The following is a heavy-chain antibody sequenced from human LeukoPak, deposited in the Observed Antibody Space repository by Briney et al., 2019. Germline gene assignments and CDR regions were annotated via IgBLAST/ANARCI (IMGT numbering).Heavy chain of an antibody. CDR3: ARDIRGGYYYDSSGYSNDY. Sequence: ASVKVSCKASGYTFTSYGISWVRQAPGQGLEWMGWISAYNGNTNYAQKLQGRVTMTTDTSTSTAYMELRSLRSGDTAVYYCARDIRGGYYYDSSGYSNDYWGQGTLVTVSS. J-gene: IGHJ4*02. CDR1: GYTFTSYG. CDR2: ISAYNGNT. V-gene: IGHV1-18*01. D-gene: IGHD3-22*01.